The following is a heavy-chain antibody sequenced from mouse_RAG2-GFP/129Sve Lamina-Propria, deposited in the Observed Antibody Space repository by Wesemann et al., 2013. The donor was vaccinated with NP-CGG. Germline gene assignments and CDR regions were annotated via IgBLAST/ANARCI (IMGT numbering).Heavy chain of an antibody. V-gene: IGHV5-9*01. J-gene: IGHJ1*03. Sequence: EVMLVESGGGLVKPGGSLKLSCAASGFTFSSYTMSWVRQTPEKRLEWVATISGGGGNTYYPDSVKGRFTISRDNAKNTLYLQMSSLRSEDTALYYCARRGGPYWYFDVWGTGTTVTVSS. CDR1: GFTFSSYT. CDR3: ARRGGPYWYFDV. CDR2: ISGGGGNT. D-gene: IGHD1-1*02.